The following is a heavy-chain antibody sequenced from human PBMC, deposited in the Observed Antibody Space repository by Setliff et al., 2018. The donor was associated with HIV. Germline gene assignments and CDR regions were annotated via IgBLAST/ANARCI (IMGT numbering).Heavy chain of an antibody. CDR1: GYSFTSYA. Sequence: ASVKVSCKASGYSFTSYAISWVRQAPGQGLEWMAWISPNSGYTLFAQKFQGRVTITADESTSTAFMELSSLRSEDTAVYYCARDRKIAVAGTGYTWFDPWGQGTLVTVSS. J-gene: IGHJ5*02. CDR2: ISPNSGYT. CDR3: ARDRKIAVAGTGYTWFDP. V-gene: IGHV1-18*01. D-gene: IGHD6-19*01.